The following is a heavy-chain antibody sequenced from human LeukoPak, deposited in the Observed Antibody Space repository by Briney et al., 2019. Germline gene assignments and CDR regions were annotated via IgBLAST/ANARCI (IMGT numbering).Heavy chain of an antibody. CDR2: FYYSGST. V-gene: IGHV4-39*07. D-gene: IGHD6-13*01. J-gene: IGHJ5*02. Sequence: PSETLSLTCTVSGGSISSRPYCWGWIRQPPGKGLEWLGNFYYSGSTYYKPSLKSRVTISVDTSKNQFSLKLSSVTAADTAVYYCARGYSSSWYPNWFDPWGQGTLVTVSS. CDR3: ARGYSSSWYPNWFDP. CDR1: GGSISSRPYC.